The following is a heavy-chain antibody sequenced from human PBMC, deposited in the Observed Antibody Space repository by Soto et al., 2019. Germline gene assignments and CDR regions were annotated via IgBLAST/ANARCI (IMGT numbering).Heavy chain of an antibody. V-gene: IGHV4-30-4*01. J-gene: IGHJ3*02. CDR2: IYYSGST. Sequence: SETLSLTCTVSVGSISSGDYYWSWIRQPPGKGLEWIGYIYYSGSTYYNPSLKSRVTISVDTSKNQFSLKLSSVTAADTAVYYCARANRYYDFWSGSEAFDIWGQGTMVTVSS. D-gene: IGHD3-3*01. CDR3: ARANRYYDFWSGSEAFDI. CDR1: VGSISSGDYY.